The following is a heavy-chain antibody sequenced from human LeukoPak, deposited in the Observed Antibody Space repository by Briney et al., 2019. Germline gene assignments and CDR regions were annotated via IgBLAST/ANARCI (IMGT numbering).Heavy chain of an antibody. CDR1: GGSISSYY. V-gene: IGHV4-59*01. D-gene: IGHD2-2*02. CDR2: IYYSGST. CDR3: ARGLYPYSWYFDL. Sequence: KPSETLSLTCTVAGGSISSYYWSWSRQPPGKELEWIGYIYYSGSTNYNPSLKSRVTISVDTSKNQFSLKLSSVTAADTAVYYCARGLYPYSWYFDLRGRDTLVTVSS. J-gene: IGHJ2*01.